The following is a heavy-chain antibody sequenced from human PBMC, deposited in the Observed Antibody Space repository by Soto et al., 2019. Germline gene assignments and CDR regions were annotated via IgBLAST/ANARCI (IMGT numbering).Heavy chain of an antibody. Sequence: SVTLSRTCTVAGASISGFYWSWIRKSAGKGLEWIGRIYATGTTEYHPSLKSRVMMSVDTSKKQFSLKLRSVTAADTAAYYCVRDGTKTLRDWFDPWGQGISVTVSS. J-gene: IGHJ5*02. D-gene: IGHD1-1*01. CDR3: VRDGTKTLRDWFDP. CDR2: IYATGTT. CDR1: GASISGFY. V-gene: IGHV4-4*07.